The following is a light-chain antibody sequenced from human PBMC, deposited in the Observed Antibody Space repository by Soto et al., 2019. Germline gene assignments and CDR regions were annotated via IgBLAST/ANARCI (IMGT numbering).Light chain of an antibody. Sequence: EIVLTQSPGTLSLSPGERATLSCRASQSVRSNLAWYQQKPGQAPRLLMYDASTRATGIPARFSGSGSGTDFTLTISSLEPEDSAVYYCQQRHMWPITFGQGTRLEIK. V-gene: IGKV3-11*01. CDR2: DAS. CDR3: QQRHMWPIT. CDR1: QSVRSN. J-gene: IGKJ5*01.